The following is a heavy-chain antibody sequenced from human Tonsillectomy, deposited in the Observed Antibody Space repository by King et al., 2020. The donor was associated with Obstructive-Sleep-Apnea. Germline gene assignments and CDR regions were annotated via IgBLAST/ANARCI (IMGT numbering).Heavy chain of an antibody. D-gene: IGHD3-16*01. CDR1: GDSVSSNGAA. CDR3: ASDPSYLHTGFDI. CDR2: TYYRSKWYN. J-gene: IGHJ3*02. V-gene: IGHV6-1*01. Sequence: HVQLQQSGPGLVKPSQTLSLTCAISGDSVSSNGAAWNWIRQSPSRGFEWLGRTYYRSKWYNNFAVYVKSRITINQDTSKNQFSLQRNSVTPVDTAVYYCASDPSYLHTGFDIWGQGTRVTVSS.